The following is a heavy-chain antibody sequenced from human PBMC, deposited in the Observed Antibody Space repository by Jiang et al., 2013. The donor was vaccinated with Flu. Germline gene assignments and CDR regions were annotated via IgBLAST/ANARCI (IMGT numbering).Heavy chain of an antibody. J-gene: IGHJ4*02. CDR3: ARGPQYYDFWSGDEHYFDY. CDR2: INAGNGNT. V-gene: IGHV1-3*01. Sequence: SGAEVKKPGASVKVSCKASGYTFTSYAMHWVRQAPGQRLEWVGWINAGNGNTKYSQKFQGRVTITRDTSASTAYMELSSLRSEDTAVYYCARGPQYYDFWSGDEHYFDYWGQGTLVTVSS. D-gene: IGHD3-3*01. CDR1: GYTFTSYA.